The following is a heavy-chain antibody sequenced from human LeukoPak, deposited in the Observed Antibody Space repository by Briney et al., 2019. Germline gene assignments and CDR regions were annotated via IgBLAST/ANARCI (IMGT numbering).Heavy chain of an antibody. CDR2: IYYSGST. CDR1: GGSISSYY. D-gene: IGHD6-19*01. V-gene: IGHV4-59*01. J-gene: IGHJ4*02. Sequence: SETLSLTCTVSGGSISSYYWSWIRQPPGKGLEWIGYIYYSGSTNYNPSLKSRVTISVETSKNQFSLKLSSVTAADTAVYYCARDRGSGWDYWGQGTLVTVSS. CDR3: ARDRGSGWDY.